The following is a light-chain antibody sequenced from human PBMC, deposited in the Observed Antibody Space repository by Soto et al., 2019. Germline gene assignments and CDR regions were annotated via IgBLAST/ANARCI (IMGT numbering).Light chain of an antibody. V-gene: IGKV1-5*01. Sequence: DIQMTQSPPTLPAFVGDTVTITCRASQSVSSWLAWYQQKPGTAPNLLIYDACRLASGVPSRFSGSGSGTKFTLTFRSLQPDDFATYYCQQYISFPKTFGQGTKVEMK. CDR2: DAC. CDR1: QSVSSW. CDR3: QQYISFPKT. J-gene: IGKJ1*01.